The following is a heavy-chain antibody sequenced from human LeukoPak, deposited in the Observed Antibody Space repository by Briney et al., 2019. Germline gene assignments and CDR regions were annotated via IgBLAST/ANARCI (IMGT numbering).Heavy chain of an antibody. CDR3: ARRYSSGWQPFDY. J-gene: IGHJ4*02. CDR1: VYTFTSYY. V-gene: IGHV1-46*01. Sequence: GASVTVSFKPSVYTFTSYYMHWVRQAPGQGLEWMGIINPSGGSTSYAQKFQGRVTMTRDTSTSTVYMELSSLRSEDTAVYYCARRYSSGWQPFDYWGQGTLVTVSS. CDR2: INPSGGST. D-gene: IGHD6-19*01.